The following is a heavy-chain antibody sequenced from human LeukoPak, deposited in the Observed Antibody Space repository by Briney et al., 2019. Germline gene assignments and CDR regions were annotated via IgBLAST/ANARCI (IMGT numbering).Heavy chain of an antibody. CDR3: ARQAYCSSTSCYPFSKYYYYYIDV. CDR2: IYYSGTT. J-gene: IGHJ6*03. Sequence: SETLSLTCTVSGGSISSSNYCWGWIRQPPGKGLEWIGNIYYSGTTYYNPSLRSRVSISIDTSKNQISLRLMSVTAADTAVYYCARQAYCSSTSCYPFSKYYYYYIDVWGKGTTVAVSS. V-gene: IGHV4-39*01. D-gene: IGHD2-2*01. CDR1: GGSISSSNYC.